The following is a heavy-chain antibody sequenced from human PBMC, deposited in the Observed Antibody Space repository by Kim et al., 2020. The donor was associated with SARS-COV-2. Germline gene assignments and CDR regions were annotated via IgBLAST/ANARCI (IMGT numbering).Heavy chain of an antibody. V-gene: IGHV4-31*03. CDR2: IYYSGST. Sequence: SETLSLTCTVSGGSISSGGYYWSWIRQHPGKGLEWIGYIYYSGSTYYNPSLKSRVTISVDTSKNQFSLKLSSVTAADTAVYYCARDTPIWDSSSQGAFDIWGQGTMVTVSS. CDR3: ARDTPIWDSSSQGAFDI. J-gene: IGHJ3*02. CDR1: GGSISSGGYY. D-gene: IGHD6-6*01.